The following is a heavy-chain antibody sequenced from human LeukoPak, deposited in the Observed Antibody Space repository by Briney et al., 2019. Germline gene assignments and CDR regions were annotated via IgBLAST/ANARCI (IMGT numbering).Heavy chain of an antibody. CDR1: GYTFTSYY. Sequence: VASLKVSCKASGYTFTSYYMHWVRQAPGQGLEWMAIINPSGGSTSYAQNFQGRVTMTPDTTTSTVYMELSSLRCEDAGVYYCARAQVAATAENLDCWGQGTLVTVSS. CDR3: ARAQVAATAENLDC. J-gene: IGHJ4*02. V-gene: IGHV1-46*01. D-gene: IGHD2-15*01. CDR2: INPSGGST.